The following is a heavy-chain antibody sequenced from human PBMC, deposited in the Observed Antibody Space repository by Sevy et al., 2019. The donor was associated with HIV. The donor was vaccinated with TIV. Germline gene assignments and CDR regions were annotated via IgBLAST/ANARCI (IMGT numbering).Heavy chain of an antibody. J-gene: IGHJ5*02. V-gene: IGHV3-33*01. CDR1: GFNFSNYA. CDR2: IWYDGSNK. Sequence: GGSLRLSCAASGFNFSNYAMHWVRQAPGKGLEWVALIWYDGSNKNYADSNSMKGRFTISRDNSKNTLYLQMNNLRAEGTAVYYCARESREFRFDPWGQGTLVTVSS. CDR3: ARESREFRFDP.